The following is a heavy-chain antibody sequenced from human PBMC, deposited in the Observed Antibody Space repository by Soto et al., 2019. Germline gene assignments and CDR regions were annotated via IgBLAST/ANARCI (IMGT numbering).Heavy chain of an antibody. CDR3: AREFSNSPEAFDS. V-gene: IGHV4-61*01. Sequence: DLEESGPGQVKPSETLSLICTVSGGSVNSDSYYWGWIRQPPGRGLEWIGYIYHTGSTNYNPSLKSRVTISVDTSRNQFSLKLNSVTGAETAVYYCAREFSNSPEAFDSWGEGSMVTVSS. D-gene: IGHD6-6*01. CDR2: IYHTGST. CDR1: GGSVNSDSYY. J-gene: IGHJ4*02.